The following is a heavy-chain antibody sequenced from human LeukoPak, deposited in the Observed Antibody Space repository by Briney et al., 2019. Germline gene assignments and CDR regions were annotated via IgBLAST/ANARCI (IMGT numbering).Heavy chain of an antibody. D-gene: IGHD4-17*01. V-gene: IGHV3-23*01. J-gene: IGHJ4*02. Sequence: GGSLRLSCAASGFIFSNYAMSWVRQAPGKGLEWVSTVSGSGGTTYYAGSVKGRFTVSRDNSKSTLFLQMNSLRAEDTAVYYCAKDILTTVTPFDYWGQGTLVTVSS. CDR2: VSGSGGTT. CDR3: AKDILTTVTPFDY. CDR1: GFIFSNYA.